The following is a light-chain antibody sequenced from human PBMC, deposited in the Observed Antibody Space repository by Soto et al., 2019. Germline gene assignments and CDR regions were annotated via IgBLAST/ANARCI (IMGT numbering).Light chain of an antibody. CDR2: DVN. CDR3: SSYSSRSLYV. V-gene: IGLV2-14*03. CDR1: SSDVGGYNY. J-gene: IGLJ1*01. Sequence: QSALTQPASVSGSPGQSLTISCTGTSSDVGGYNYVSWYQHHPGKAPKLMIYDVNNRPSGVSNRFFGSKSGNTASLTISWLQAEDEADYYCSSYSSRSLYVFGTATKVTVL.